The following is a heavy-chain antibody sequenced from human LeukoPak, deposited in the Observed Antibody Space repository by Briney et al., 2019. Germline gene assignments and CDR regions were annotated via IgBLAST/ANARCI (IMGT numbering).Heavy chain of an antibody. J-gene: IGHJ4*02. Sequence: GASVWPSCKASGYTFTDYYMHWVRQAPGQGFEWMGIINPITGRTSYAQEFQGRVTMTRDTSTSTFYMALSSLRSEDTAVYYCARPSGVGATLHYFDHWGQGKPVSVSS. CDR1: GYTFTDYY. D-gene: IGHD1-26*01. CDR2: INPITGRT. CDR3: ARPSGVGATLHYFDH. V-gene: IGHV1-46*01.